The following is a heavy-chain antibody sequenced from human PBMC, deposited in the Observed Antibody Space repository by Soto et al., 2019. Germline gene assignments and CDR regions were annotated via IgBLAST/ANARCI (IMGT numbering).Heavy chain of an antibody. CDR2: ITDGGGSK. J-gene: IGHJ4*02. CDR3: AKVGLFRNGYMGVVRGDY. V-gene: IGHV3-23*01. CDR1: GFTFGSYA. Sequence: EVQLLESGGGLVQPGGSLRLSCKASGFTFGSYAMSWVRQAPGKGLEWVSGITDGGGSKFYADSVQGRFTISRDNSKNTLYLQMSSLTAEDPAIYYCAKVGLFRNGYMGVVRGDYWGQGTLVTVSA. D-gene: IGHD2-2*02.